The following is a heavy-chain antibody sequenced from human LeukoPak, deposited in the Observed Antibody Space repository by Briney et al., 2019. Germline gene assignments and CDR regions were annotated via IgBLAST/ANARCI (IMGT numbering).Heavy chain of an antibody. CDR3: ARDRGAAGTGPFDC. CDR1: GFAFSTYW. D-gene: IGHD6-13*01. Sequence: PGGSLRLSCAASGFAFSTYWMSWVRQAPGKGLEWVANINQDGSEKYYVDSVKGRFTISRDNAKNSLYLQMSSLRAEDTAVYYCARDRGAAGTGPFDCWGQGTLVTVSS. J-gene: IGHJ4*02. V-gene: IGHV3-7*01. CDR2: INQDGSEK.